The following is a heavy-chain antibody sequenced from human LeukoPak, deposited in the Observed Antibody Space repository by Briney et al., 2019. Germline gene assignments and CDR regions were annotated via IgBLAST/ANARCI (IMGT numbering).Heavy chain of an antibody. J-gene: IGHJ5*02. D-gene: IGHD3-10*01. V-gene: IGHV4-4*07. CDR2: IYNSGST. CDR1: GGSISSFY. CDR3: ARDRGSGSEGFDP. Sequence: PSETLSLTCTVSGGSISSFYWSWIRQPAGKGLEWIGRIYNSGSTNYNPSLKSRVTMSLDTSKNQVSLKLSSVTAADTAVYYCARDRGSGSEGFDPSGQGTLVTVSS.